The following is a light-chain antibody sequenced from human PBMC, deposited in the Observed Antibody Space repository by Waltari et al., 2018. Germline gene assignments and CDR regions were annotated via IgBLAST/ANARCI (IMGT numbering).Light chain of an antibody. CDR1: QSISTW. CDR2: AAS. CDR3: QHYNAYRT. Sequence: DIQMTQSPSTLSASVGDRVIITCRASQSISTWLAWYQQKPGKAPKLLIFAASSLQTGVPSRFSGSGSGTEFTLTINSLQPDDFATYYCQHYNAYRTFGQGTMV. V-gene: IGKV1-5*01. J-gene: IGKJ1*01.